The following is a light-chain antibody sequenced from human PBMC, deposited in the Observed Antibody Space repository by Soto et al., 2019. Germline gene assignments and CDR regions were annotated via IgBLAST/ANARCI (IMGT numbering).Light chain of an antibody. CDR1: QSVSSNY. CDR2: GAS. CDR3: QQYGSSPT. J-gene: IGKJ5*01. V-gene: IGKV3-20*01. Sequence: EIVLTQSPGTLSLSPGERATLSCRASQSVSSNYLAWYQQKPGQAPRLLIYGASSRATDIPDRFSGSGSGTDFTLTISRLEPEDFAVYYCQQYGSSPTFGQGTRLEIK.